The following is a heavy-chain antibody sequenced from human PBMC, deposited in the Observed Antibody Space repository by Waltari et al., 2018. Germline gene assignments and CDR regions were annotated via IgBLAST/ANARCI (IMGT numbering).Heavy chain of an antibody. D-gene: IGHD3-22*01. CDR1: GSTLSNYW. CDR2: IKTAGGDE. V-gene: IGHV3-7*01. CDR3: ARDQWFGFDI. Sequence: EVQRVEAGGGLVQPGGSLRLSGAACGSTLSNYWMSWVRQAPGKGLECMANIKTAGGDEYYVDPVRRRFSLSRDNAKNLLFLQMNSLRPEDTAVYYCARDQWFGFDIWGQGPMVPVSS. J-gene: IGHJ3*02.